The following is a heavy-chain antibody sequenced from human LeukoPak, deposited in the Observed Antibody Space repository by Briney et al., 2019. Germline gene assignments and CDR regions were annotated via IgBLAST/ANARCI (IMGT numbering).Heavy chain of an antibody. J-gene: IGHJ4*02. V-gene: IGHV1-2*02. Sequence: ASVKVSCKASGYTFTGYYMHWVRQAPGQGPEWMGWINPNSGGTNYAQNFQGRVTMTRDTSISTAYMEVSRLRSDDTAVYYCAREDSSGYDYWGQGTLVTVPS. CDR1: GYTFTGYY. CDR2: INPNSGGT. CDR3: AREDSSGYDY. D-gene: IGHD3-22*01.